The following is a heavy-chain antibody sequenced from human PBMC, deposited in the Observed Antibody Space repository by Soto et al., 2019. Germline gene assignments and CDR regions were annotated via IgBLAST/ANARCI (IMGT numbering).Heavy chain of an antibody. CDR1: GFTFDDYA. CDR2: IHSDGSAT. J-gene: IGHJ3*02. V-gene: IGHV3-74*01. D-gene: IGHD3-16*01. CDR3: GRGDLGGFDI. Sequence: SCAASGFTFDDYAMHWVRQAPGKGLEWVSRIHSDGSATNYADSVKGRFTISRDNAKNTVYLQMNGLRGDDTAIYYCGRGDLGGFDIWGQGTMVTVS.